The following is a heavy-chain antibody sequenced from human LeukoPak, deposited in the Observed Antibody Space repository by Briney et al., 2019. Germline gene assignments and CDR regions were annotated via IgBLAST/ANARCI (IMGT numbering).Heavy chain of an antibody. J-gene: IGHJ4*02. D-gene: IGHD5-24*01. V-gene: IGHV3-11*06. CDR1: GFTFSDYY. CDR2: ISTGSSYI. CDR3: ARDRLGVEMSTINRFDY. Sequence: GGSLRLSCAASGFTFSDYYMSWIRQAPGKGLEWVSYISTGSSYIYYANSVKGRFTISRDNAKNSLYLQMNSLRAEDTAVYYCARDRLGVEMSTINRFDYWGQGTLVAVSS.